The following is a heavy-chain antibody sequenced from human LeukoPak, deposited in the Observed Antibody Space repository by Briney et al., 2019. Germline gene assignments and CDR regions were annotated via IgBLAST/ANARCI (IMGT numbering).Heavy chain of an antibody. J-gene: IGHJ3*02. D-gene: IGHD4-17*01. CDR3: TTDGTTNAFDI. Sequence: PGGSLRLSCAASGFTFSDYYMGWIRQAPGKGLEWVSYISSSGSTIYYADSVKGRFTISRDNAKNSLYLQMNSLKTEDTAVYYCTTDGTTNAFDIWGQGTMVTVSS. V-gene: IGHV3-11*01. CDR2: ISSSGSTI. CDR1: GFTFSDYY.